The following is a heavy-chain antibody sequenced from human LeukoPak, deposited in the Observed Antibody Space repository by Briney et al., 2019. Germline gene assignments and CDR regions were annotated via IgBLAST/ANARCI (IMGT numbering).Heavy chain of an antibody. CDR2: IQSKTDGGTT. CDR1: GFTFSRYA. CDR3: TTDLNARGNYYDSSGFISTIDY. V-gene: IGHV3-15*01. D-gene: IGHD3-22*01. J-gene: IGHJ4*02. Sequence: TGGSLRLSCSASGFTFSRYAMHWVRQAPGKGLEWVGRIQSKTDGGTTDYAAPVKGRFTISRDDSKNTLYLQMNSLKTEDTAVYYCTTDLNARGNYYDSSGFISTIDYWGQGTLVTVSS.